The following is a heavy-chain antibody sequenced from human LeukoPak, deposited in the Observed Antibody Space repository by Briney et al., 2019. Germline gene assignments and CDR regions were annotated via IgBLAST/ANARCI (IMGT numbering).Heavy chain of an antibody. V-gene: IGHV3-7*01. CDR1: GFTFSNYW. CDR3: ASSAEYSSSWYGKLDYYYGMDV. CDR2: IKPSGSEK. J-gene: IGHJ6*02. D-gene: IGHD6-13*01. Sequence: GGSLRLSCEGSGFTFSNYWMTWVRQAPEKGLEWVANIKPSGSEKHYADSVEGRFTISRDNAKNSLYLQMNSLRAEDTAVYYCASSAEYSSSWYGKLDYYYGMDVWGQGTTVTVSS.